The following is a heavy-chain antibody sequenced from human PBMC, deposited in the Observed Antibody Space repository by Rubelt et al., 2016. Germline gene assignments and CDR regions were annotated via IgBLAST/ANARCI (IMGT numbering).Heavy chain of an antibody. CDR3: AREDRIAPTVDAFDI. CDR2: ISAYNGNT. Sequence: GWISAYNGNTNYAQKLQGRVTITADESTSTAYMELSSLRSEDTAVYYCAREDRIAPTVDAFDIWGQGTMVTVSS. J-gene: IGHJ3*02. D-gene: IGHD6-13*01. V-gene: IGHV1-18*01.